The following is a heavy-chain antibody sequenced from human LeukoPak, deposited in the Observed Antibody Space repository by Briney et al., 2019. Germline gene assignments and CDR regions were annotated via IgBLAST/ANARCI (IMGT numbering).Heavy chain of an antibody. J-gene: IGHJ4*02. Sequence: ASVKVSCKASGYTFTTYYIHWVRQAPGQGLEWVGWISAHTGDTNYAQKVQGRVTMTTDTSTSTVYMELRSLKSDDTAIYYCARESPGDFDFWGQGTLVTVSS. CDR1: GYTFTTYY. D-gene: IGHD7-27*01. CDR2: ISAHTGDT. V-gene: IGHV1-18*04. CDR3: ARESPGDFDF.